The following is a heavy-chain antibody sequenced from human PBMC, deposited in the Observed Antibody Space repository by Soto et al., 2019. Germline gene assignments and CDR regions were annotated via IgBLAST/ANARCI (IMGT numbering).Heavy chain of an antibody. V-gene: IGHV1-18*01. CDR1: GYTFTNND. CDR3: ARAGLLLLPDY. J-gene: IGHJ4*02. D-gene: IGHD3-22*01. CDR2: ISPYSGKT. Sequence: QIQLVQSGTEVRKPGASAKVSCKTSGYTFTNNDVCWVRQTPGQGLEWMGWISPYSGKTNYARKFKXSXTXPXXTSSSTVYMELTSLTSDGTAVYYCARAGLLLLPDYWGQGPLVTVSS.